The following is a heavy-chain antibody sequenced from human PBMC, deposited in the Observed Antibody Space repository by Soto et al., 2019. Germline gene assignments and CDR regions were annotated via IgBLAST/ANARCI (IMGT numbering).Heavy chain of an antibody. Sequence: SETLSLTCTVSGGSISSSSYYWGWIRQPPGKGLEWIGSIYYSGSTYYNPSLKSRVTISVDTSKNQFSLKLGSVTAADTAVYYCARGSMGDILTGYHFDYWGQGTLVTVSS. CDR2: IYYSGST. CDR3: ARGSMGDILTGYHFDY. V-gene: IGHV4-39*01. D-gene: IGHD3-9*01. CDR1: GGSISSSSYY. J-gene: IGHJ4*02.